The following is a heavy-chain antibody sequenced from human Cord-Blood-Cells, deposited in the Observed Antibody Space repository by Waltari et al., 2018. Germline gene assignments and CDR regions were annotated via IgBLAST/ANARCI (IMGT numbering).Heavy chain of an antibody. V-gene: IGHV4-39*01. D-gene: IGHD3-3*01. CDR2: IYYSGST. CDR1: GGSISSSSYY. CDR3: ARHVGFAYDFWSGYYWFDP. Sequence: QLQLQESGPGLVKPSETLSLTCPVPGGSISSSSYYWGWIRQPPGKGLEWIGSIYYSGSTYYNPSLKSRVTISVDTSKNQFSLKLSSVTAADTAVYYCARHVGFAYDFWSGYYWFDPWGQGTLVTVSS. J-gene: IGHJ5*02.